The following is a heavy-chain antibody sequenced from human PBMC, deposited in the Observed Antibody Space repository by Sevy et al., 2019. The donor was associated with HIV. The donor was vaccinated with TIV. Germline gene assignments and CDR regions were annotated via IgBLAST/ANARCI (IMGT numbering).Heavy chain of an antibody. J-gene: IGHJ5*02. CDR2: INESGIT. CDR1: DGSFSGYY. V-gene: IGHV4-34*01. Sequence: SETLSLTCAVHDGSFSGYYWNWIRQLPGKGLEWIGEINESGITYYNASLKSRVTISVGTSKKQFSLKLNSVTAVDSAVYFCARSPPVVVVPGAPSWFDPWGQGTLVTVSS. D-gene: IGHD2-2*01. CDR3: ARSPPVVVVPGAPSWFDP.